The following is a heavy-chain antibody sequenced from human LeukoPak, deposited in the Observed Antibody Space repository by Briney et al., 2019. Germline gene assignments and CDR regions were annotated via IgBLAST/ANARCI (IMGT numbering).Heavy chain of an antibody. V-gene: IGHV4-59*12. D-gene: IGHD6-13*01. CDR2: IYYNGGT. CDR3: AREDDTIADNTFDI. J-gene: IGHJ3*02. CDR1: GGSISSSS. Sequence: SETLSLTCTVSGGSISSSSWSWIRQPPGKRLEWIGYIYYNGGTKYNPSLKSRVTISVDTSKNQFSLKLSSVTAADTAVYYCAREDDTIADNTFDIWGQGTVVTVSS.